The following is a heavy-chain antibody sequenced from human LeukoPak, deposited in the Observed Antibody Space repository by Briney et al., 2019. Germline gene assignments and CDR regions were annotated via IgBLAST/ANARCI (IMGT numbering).Heavy chain of an antibody. D-gene: IGHD4-17*01. CDR2: ISGAGNDT. CDR3: AKPEGSDYYYPPSDAFDI. Sequence: GGSLRLSCAASGFTFSTYAMNWVRQAPGKGLEWVSSISGAGNDTYYVDSVKGRFTISRGNFKNTVHLQMDSLGAEDTAVYFCAKPEGSDYYYPPSDAFDIWGQGTMVTVSS. V-gene: IGHV3-23*01. J-gene: IGHJ3*02. CDR1: GFTFSTYA.